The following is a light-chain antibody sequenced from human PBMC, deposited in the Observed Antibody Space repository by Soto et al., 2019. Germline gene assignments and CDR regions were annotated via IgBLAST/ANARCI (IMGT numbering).Light chain of an antibody. J-gene: IGLJ3*02. CDR2: EVT. Sequence: QSALTQPASVSGSPGQSITISCTGSSSDIGDYNYVSWYQQYPGKAPKLLIYEVTNRPSGVSNRFSGSKSGNTASLTISGLQADDEAHYYCSSYTNSIALFGGGTKLTVL. CDR3: SSYTNSIAL. CDR1: SSDIGDYNY. V-gene: IGLV2-14*01.